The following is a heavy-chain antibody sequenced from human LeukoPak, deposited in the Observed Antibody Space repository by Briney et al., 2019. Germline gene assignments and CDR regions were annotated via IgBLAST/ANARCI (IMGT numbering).Heavy chain of an antibody. J-gene: IGHJ4*02. Sequence: ASVKVSCKASGYTFTSNSISWVRQAPGQGLEWMGWISVYNGHTEYSPKFQGRVTMTTDTSTAYMELGSLRADDTAIYFCARQAGLWFGNLDYWGQGTLVTVSS. V-gene: IGHV1-18*01. D-gene: IGHD3-10*01. CDR1: GYTFTSNS. CDR2: ISVYNGHT. CDR3: ARQAGLWFGNLDY.